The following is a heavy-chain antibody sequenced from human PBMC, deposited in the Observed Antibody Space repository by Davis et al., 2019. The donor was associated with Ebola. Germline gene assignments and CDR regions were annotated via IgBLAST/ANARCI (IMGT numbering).Heavy chain of an antibody. CDR3: ARFAVVTLYYYYGMDV. D-gene: IGHD4-23*01. CDR2: IYYSGST. J-gene: IGHJ6*02. V-gene: IGHV4-59*12. CDR1: GGSISSYY. Sequence: SETLSLTCTVSGGSISSYYWSWIRQPPGKGLEWIGYIYYSGSTNYNPSLKSRVTISVDTSKNQFSLKLSSVTAADTAVYYCARFAVVTLYYYYGMDVWGQGTTVTVSS.